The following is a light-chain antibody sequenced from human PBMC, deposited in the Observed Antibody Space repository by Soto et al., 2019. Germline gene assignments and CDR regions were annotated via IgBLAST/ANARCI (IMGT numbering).Light chain of an antibody. Sequence: EIVMTQSPATLSVSPGERVTLSCRASQSVSGNLAWYQQKPGQAPRLLIYGASTRATGIPARFSGSGSGTEFTLTISMLQSEDFAVYYCQQYNNWLFTFGGGTRVEIK. V-gene: IGKV3-15*01. J-gene: IGKJ4*01. CDR1: QSVSGN. CDR2: GAS. CDR3: QQYNNWLFT.